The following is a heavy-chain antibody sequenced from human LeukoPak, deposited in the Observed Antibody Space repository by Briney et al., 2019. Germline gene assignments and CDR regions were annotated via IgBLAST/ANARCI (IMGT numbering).Heavy chain of an antibody. D-gene: IGHD6-19*01. Sequence: SETLSPTCAVYGGSFSGYYWSWIRQPPGKGLEWIGEINHSGSTNYNPSLKSRVTISVDTSKNQFSLKLSSVTAADTAVYYCARVGLAAVAGTEGYYFDYWGQGTLVTVSS. CDR2: INHSGST. J-gene: IGHJ4*02. V-gene: IGHV4-34*01. CDR3: ARVGLAAVAGTEGYYFDY. CDR1: GGSFSGYY.